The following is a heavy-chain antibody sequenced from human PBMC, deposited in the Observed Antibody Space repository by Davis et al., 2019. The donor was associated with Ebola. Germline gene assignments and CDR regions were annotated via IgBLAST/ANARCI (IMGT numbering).Heavy chain of an antibody. CDR2: IYFSGTT. V-gene: IGHV4-61*05. J-gene: IGHJ4*02. CDR1: GGSISSSSYY. D-gene: IGHD3-16*01. Sequence: GSLRLSCTVSGGSISSSSYYWGWIRQPPGKGLEWIGYIYFSGTTRYNPSLKSRVTLSLDTSKKQVSLKLNSVTAADTAVYYCARGLGDYWGQGTLVTVSS. CDR3: ARGLGDY.